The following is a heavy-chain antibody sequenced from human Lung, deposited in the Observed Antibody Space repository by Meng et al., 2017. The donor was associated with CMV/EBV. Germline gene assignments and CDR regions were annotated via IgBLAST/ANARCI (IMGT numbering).Heavy chain of an antibody. V-gene: IGHV3-21*01. J-gene: IGHJ3*02. CDR3: ARDPDPYYDILTGYSDDAFDI. CDR1: GFTFSSYS. CDR2: ISSSSSYI. Sequence: GESLKISXXXSGFTFSSYSMNWVRQAPGKGLEWVSSISSSSSYIYYADSVKGQFTISRDNAKNSLYLQMNSLRAEDTAVYYCARDPDPYYDILTGYSDDAFDIWGQGTMVTVSS. D-gene: IGHD3-9*01.